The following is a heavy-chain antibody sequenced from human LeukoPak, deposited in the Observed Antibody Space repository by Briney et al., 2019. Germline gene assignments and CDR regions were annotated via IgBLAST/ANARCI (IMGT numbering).Heavy chain of an antibody. D-gene: IGHD2-8*01. CDR1: GGSISSYY. J-gene: IGHJ6*02. V-gene: IGHV4-59*08. CDR2: IYYSGST. Sequence: SETLSLTCTVSGGSISSYYWSWIRQPPGKGLEWIGYIYYSGSTNYNPSLKSRVTISVDTSKNQFPLKLSSVTAADTAVYYCARLQVGYCTNGVCPHYYYYGMDVWGQGTTVTVSS. CDR3: ARLQVGYCTNGVCPHYYYYGMDV.